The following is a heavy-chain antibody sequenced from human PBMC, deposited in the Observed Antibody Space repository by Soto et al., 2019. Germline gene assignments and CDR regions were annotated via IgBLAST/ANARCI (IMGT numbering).Heavy chain of an antibody. CDR1: GYTFTSYT. CDR2: INPYNSNT. J-gene: IGHJ4*02. CDR3: ARVDSYNQPNFGY. Sequence: ASVKVSCKASGYTFTSYTITWVRQAPGQGLEWMGWINPYNSNTNYAQKFRDRVTMTTDTSTSTAYMELRSLRSDDTAVYYCARVDSYNQPNFGYWGQGTQVTVSS. V-gene: IGHV1-18*01. D-gene: IGHD1-1*01.